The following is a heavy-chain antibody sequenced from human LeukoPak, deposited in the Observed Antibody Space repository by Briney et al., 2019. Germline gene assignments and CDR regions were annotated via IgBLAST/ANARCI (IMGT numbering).Heavy chain of an antibody. J-gene: IGHJ4*02. D-gene: IGHD3-22*01. CDR3: AKGLGGYYDSSGDY. V-gene: IGHV3-9*01. Sequence: GGSLRLSCAASGFTFDDYAMHWVRQAPGKSLEWVSVISWNSGTIAYADSVKGRFTISRDNAKNSLYLQMNSLRPEDTALYYCAKGLGGYYDSSGDYWGQGTLVTVSS. CDR2: ISWNSGTI. CDR1: GFTFDDYA.